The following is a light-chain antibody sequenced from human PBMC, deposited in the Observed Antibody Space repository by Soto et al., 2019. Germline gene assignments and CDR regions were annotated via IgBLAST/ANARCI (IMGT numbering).Light chain of an antibody. CDR1: SSDVGGYSY. J-gene: IGLJ2*01. Sequence: QSALAQPASVSGSPGQSIIISCTGSSSDVGGYSYVSWYQQHPGKVPELMLYEVSYRPSGVSDRFSGSQSGNTASLTISGLQAEDEADYYCTSYTRNNSLVFGGGTKVTVL. CDR3: TSYTRNNSLV. V-gene: IGLV2-14*01. CDR2: EVS.